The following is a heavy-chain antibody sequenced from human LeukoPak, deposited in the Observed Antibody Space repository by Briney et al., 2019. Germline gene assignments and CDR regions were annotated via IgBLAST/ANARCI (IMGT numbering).Heavy chain of an antibody. Sequence: GGSLRLSCAASGFTVSSNHMSWVRQAPGKGLEWVSVIYSGGSTYYANSVKGRFTISRDNSKNTLYLQMNSLRAEDTAVYYCARVIVTGYYDAFDIWGQGTMVTVSS. CDR1: GFTVSSNH. D-gene: IGHD3-9*01. CDR2: IYSGGST. J-gene: IGHJ3*02. CDR3: ARVIVTGYYDAFDI. V-gene: IGHV3-53*01.